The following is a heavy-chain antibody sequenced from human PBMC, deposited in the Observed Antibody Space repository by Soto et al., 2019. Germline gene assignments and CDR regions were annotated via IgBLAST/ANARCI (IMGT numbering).Heavy chain of an antibody. CDR3: ARSDDKDILTGCYN. V-gene: IGHV3-23*01. CDR2: IGHSGYSI. CDR1: GFTLDGHG. Sequence: GGSLRVSCAASGFTLDGHGMSWVRQAPGKGLEWVSSIGHSGYSINYGDSVKGRFTISRDNSKNMVFLEMNGLRAEDTAVYYCARSDDKDILTGCYNWGQGALVTVSS. D-gene: IGHD3-9*01. J-gene: IGHJ4*02.